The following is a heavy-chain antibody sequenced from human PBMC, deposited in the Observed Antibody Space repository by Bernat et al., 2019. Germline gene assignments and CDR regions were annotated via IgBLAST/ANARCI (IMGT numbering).Heavy chain of an antibody. CDR1: GFTFDDYA. Sequence: EVQLVESGGGLVQPERSLRLSCAASGFTFDDYAMHWVRQAPGKGLEWVSGISWNSDKIDYADSVKGRFTISRDNAKKSLYLQMNSLRVEDTALYYCAKDKYSSSAEEGFFDYWGQGTRVTVSS. CDR2: ISWNSDKI. V-gene: IGHV3-9*01. CDR3: AKDKYSSSAEEGFFDY. J-gene: IGHJ4*02. D-gene: IGHD6-6*01.